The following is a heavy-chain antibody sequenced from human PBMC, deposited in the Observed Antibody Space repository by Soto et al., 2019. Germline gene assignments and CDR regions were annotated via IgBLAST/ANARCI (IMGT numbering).Heavy chain of an antibody. CDR3: ARGELWRRCNTSRYSCSLP. CDR1: GGSFSGYY. Sequence: XETLSLTCAVYGGSFSGYYWSWIRQPPGKGLEWIGEINHSGSTNYNPSLKSRVTISVDTSKNQFSLKLSSVTAADTAVYYCARGELWRRCNTSRYSCSLPCGPGTLVTVSS. V-gene: IGHV4-34*01. J-gene: IGHJ5*02. D-gene: IGHD2-2*02. CDR2: INHSGST.